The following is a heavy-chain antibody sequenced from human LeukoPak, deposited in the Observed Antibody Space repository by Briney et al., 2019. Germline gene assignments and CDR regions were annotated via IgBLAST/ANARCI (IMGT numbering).Heavy chain of an antibody. V-gene: IGHV3-30*03. CDR3: ATLDYYDSSAYYSDY. J-gene: IGHJ4*02. CDR2: ISYDGSNK. Sequence: PGGSLRLSCAASGFTFSSYGMHWVRQAPGKGLEWVAVISYDGSNKYYADSVKGRFTISRDNSKNTLYLQMNSLRAEDTAVYYCATLDYYDSSAYYSDYWGQGTLVTVSS. CDR1: GFTFSSYG. D-gene: IGHD3-22*01.